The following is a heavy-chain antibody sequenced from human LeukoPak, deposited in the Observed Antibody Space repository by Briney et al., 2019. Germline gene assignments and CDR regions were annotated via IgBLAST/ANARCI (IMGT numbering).Heavy chain of an antibody. V-gene: IGHV3-21*01. CDR1: GFTFSSDS. D-gene: IGHD2-2*01. J-gene: IGHJ3*02. Sequence: GGSLRLSCAAFGFTFSSDSMNWVRLAPGKGLEWVSSISSSSSYIYYADSLKGRFTISRDNAKNSLYLQMNSLRAEDTAVYYCARGVRGCCSSTSCYGHAFDIWGQGTMVTVSS. CDR2: ISSSSSYI. CDR3: ARGVRGCCSSTSCYGHAFDI.